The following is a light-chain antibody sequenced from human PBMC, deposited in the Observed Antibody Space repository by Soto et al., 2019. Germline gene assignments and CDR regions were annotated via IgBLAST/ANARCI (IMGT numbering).Light chain of an antibody. CDR2: AAS. CDR3: LQDYRFPRT. CDR1: QAIRNN. J-gene: IGKJ1*01. Sequence: AIQMTQSPSSLSASVGDRVTITCRASQAIRNNLGWYQQKPGRAPKLLICAASTLQSGVPSRFSGSGSGTDFTLTTSSLQPEDFATYYCLQDYRFPRTFGHGKKVAIK. V-gene: IGKV1-6*01.